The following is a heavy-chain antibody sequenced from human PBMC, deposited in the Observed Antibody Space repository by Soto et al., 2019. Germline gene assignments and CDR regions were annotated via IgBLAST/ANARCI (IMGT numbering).Heavy chain of an antibody. CDR2: INSDGSST. Sequence: GGSLRISCAASGVTLSSYWMHWVRQDPGKGLVWVSRINSDGSSTSYADSVKGRFTISRDNAKNTLYLQMKSLRAEDTAVYYCARDPGTGYYDSSGYYYDWGQGTLVTVSS. D-gene: IGHD3-22*01. J-gene: IGHJ4*02. CDR1: GVTLSSYW. V-gene: IGHV3-74*01. CDR3: ARDPGTGYYDSSGYYYD.